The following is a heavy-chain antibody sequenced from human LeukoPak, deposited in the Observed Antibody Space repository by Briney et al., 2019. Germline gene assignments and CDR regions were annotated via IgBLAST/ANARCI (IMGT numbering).Heavy chain of an antibody. J-gene: IGHJ5*02. V-gene: IGHV1-2*02. CDR1: GYTFTGYF. CDR2: INPNTGST. CDR3: ARVRKRSSSNWFDP. D-gene: IGHD6-13*01. Sequence: ASVKVSCKASGYTFTGYFMHWVRQAPGQGLEWMGWINPNTGSTNYAQKFQGRVTMTRDTSISTAYMELSSLRSDDTAVYYCARVRKRSSSNWFDPWGQGTLVTVSS.